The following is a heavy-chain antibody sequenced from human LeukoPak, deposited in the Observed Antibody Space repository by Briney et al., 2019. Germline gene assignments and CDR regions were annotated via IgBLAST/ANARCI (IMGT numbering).Heavy chain of an antibody. CDR1: GGSISSSSYY. CDR2: IYYSGST. CDR3: ARRYSGYDSGWLDP. J-gene: IGHJ5*02. D-gene: IGHD5-12*01. Sequence: PSETLSLTCTVSGGSISSSSYYWGWIRQPPGKGLEWIGSIYYSGSTYYNPSLKSRVTISVDTSKNQFSLKLSSVTAADTAVYYCARRYSGYDSGWLDPWGQGTLVTVSS. V-gene: IGHV4-39*01.